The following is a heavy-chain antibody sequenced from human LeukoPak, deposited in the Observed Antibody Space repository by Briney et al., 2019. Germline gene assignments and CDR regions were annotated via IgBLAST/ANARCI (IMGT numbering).Heavy chain of an antibody. CDR1: GFSYSDHY. CDR3: AREAVTRNYFDY. J-gene: IGHJ4*02. V-gene: IGHV3-72*01. D-gene: IGHD4-17*01. Sequence: PGGSLRLSCAASGFSYSDHYMDWVREAPGKGLEWVGRCRDKTNSYTTEYAASVKGRFTISRDDSQNSLYLQMNSLKTEDTAVYYCAREAVTRNYFDYWGQGTLVTVSS. CDR2: CRDKTNSYTT.